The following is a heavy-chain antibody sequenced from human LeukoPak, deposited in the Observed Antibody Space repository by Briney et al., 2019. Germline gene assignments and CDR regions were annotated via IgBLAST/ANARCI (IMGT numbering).Heavy chain of an antibody. CDR2: IYDRRYT. Sequence: SETLSLTCSVSGDSISRSGHYWGWIRQSPGKGLEWVGFIYDRRYTYYKSSLESRLTISVDTSKNQLSLELTSVTAADTAVYYCVRDSAFYYEWWGPGTLVTVSS. CDR3: VRDSAFYYEW. D-gene: IGHD3-22*01. CDR1: GDSISRSGHY. J-gene: IGHJ4*02. V-gene: IGHV4-31*03.